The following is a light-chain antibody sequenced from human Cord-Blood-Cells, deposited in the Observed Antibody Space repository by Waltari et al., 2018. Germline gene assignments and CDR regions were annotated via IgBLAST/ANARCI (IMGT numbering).Light chain of an antibody. CDR2: EVS. V-gene: IGLV2-8*01. CDR1: SRDFCGYNY. Sequence: QSALTQPPSASGSPGQSVPISCTGTSRDFCGYNYVSWYQQHPGKAPKLMIYEVSKRPSGVPDRFSGSKSGNTASLTVSGLQAEDEADYYCSSYAGSNNLVFGGGTKLTVL. CDR3: SSYAGSNNLV. J-gene: IGLJ3*02.